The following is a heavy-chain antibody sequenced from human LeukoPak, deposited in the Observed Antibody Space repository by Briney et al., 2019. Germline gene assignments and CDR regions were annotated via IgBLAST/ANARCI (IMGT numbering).Heavy chain of an antibody. CDR1: GSGFIFSNYG. CDR3: AHWNYKNGGGFDI. V-gene: IGHV3-30*02. J-gene: IGHJ3*02. Sequence: PGGSLRLSCVVSGSGFIFSNYGMNWVRQAPGKGLEWLTFIRYDGTKKYYADSVKGRFTISRDNSKDTLYLQMNSLSAEDTAVYYCAHWNYKNGGGFDIWGQGTKVTVSS. CDR2: IRYDGTKK. D-gene: IGHD1-7*01.